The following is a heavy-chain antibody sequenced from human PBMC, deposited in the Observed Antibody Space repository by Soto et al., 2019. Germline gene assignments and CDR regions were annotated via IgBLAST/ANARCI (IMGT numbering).Heavy chain of an antibody. J-gene: IGHJ4*02. Sequence: GGSLRLSCAASGFTFSNAWMSWVRQAPGKGLEWVGRIKSKTDGGPTDYATPVKGRFTISRDDSKNTLYLQMNSLKTEDTAVYYCTTAPGWELTHWGQGTLVTVSS. CDR1: GFTFSNAW. D-gene: IGHD1-26*01. CDR3: TTAPGWELTH. V-gene: IGHV3-15*01. CDR2: IKSKTDGGPT.